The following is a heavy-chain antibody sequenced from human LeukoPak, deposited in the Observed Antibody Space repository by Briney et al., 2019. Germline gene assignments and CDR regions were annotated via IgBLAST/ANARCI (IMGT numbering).Heavy chain of an antibody. D-gene: IGHD3-3*01. CDR1: GGSFSGYY. CDR2: INHSGST. J-gene: IGHJ4*02. CDR3: ARAHYDFWSGYYPDY. Sequence: SETLSLTCAVYGGSFSGYYWSWIRQPPGKGLEWIGEINHSGSTNYSPSLKSRVTISVDTSKNQFSLKLSSVTAADTAVYYCARAHYDFWSGYYPDYWGQGTLVTVSS. V-gene: IGHV4-34*01.